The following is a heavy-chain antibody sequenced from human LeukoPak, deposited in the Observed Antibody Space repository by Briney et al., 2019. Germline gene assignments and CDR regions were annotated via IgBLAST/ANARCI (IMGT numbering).Heavy chain of an antibody. D-gene: IGHD5-18*01. J-gene: IGHJ4*02. V-gene: IGHV5-51*01. CDR2: VYPGDSDT. Sequence: GESLKISCKGSGYSFTSYWIGWVRQMPGKGLEWMGIVYPGDSDTKYSPSFQGQVTISADKSISTAYLQWSSLKASDTAMYYCARRGYSYGYGFDYWGQGTLVTVSS. CDR1: GYSFTSYW. CDR3: ARRGYSYGYGFDY.